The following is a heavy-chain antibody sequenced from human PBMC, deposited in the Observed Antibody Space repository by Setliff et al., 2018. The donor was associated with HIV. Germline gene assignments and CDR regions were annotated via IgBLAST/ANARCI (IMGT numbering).Heavy chain of an antibody. Sequence: ASVKVSCKASGYRFTSYAISWVRQAPGQGLEWMGWISPYNGDTRFAQSLQGRVTLTTDTSTNTAYMEMRTLRSDDTAVYYCVRGVTRDISGYYRDEYFQHWGQGTPVTVS. CDR3: VRGVTRDISGYYRDEYFQH. CDR2: ISPYNGDT. CDR1: GYRFTSYA. J-gene: IGHJ1*01. V-gene: IGHV1-18*01. D-gene: IGHD3-22*01.